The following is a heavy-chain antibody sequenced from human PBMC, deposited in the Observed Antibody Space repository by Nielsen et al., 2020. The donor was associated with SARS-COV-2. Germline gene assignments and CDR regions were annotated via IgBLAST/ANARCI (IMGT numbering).Heavy chain of an antibody. D-gene: IGHD3-22*01. CDR3: AKPYDSSGSSDY. CDR1: GFTFSSYA. Sequence: GGSLRLSCAASGFTFSSYAMSWVRQAPGKGLEWVSVIYSGGSSTYYADSVKGRFTISRDNSKNTLYLQMNSLRAEDTAVYYCAKPYDSSGSSDYWGQGTLVTVSS. V-gene: IGHV3-23*03. J-gene: IGHJ4*02. CDR2: IYSGGSST.